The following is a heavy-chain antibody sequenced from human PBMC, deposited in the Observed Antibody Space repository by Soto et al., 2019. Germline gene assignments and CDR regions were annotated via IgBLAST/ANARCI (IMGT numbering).Heavy chain of an antibody. CDR2: IFSNDEK. CDR3: ARIQEMRMHYDTSGYYFDY. CDR1: GFSLSNAAMG. D-gene: IGHD3-22*01. V-gene: IGHV2-26*01. Sequence: SGPTLVNPTETLTLTCTVSGFSLSNAAMGVSWIRQPPGKALEWLAHIFSNDEKSYSTSLRNRLTISKDTSRSQVVLTMTNMDPVGTATYYCARIQEMRMHYDTSGYYFDYWGQGTLVTVSS. J-gene: IGHJ4*02.